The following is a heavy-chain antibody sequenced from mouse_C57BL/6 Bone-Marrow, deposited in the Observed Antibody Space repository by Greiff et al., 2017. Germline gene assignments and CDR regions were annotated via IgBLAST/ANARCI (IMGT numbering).Heavy chain of an antibody. CDR3: ARWGIYYDYDGGHYAMDY. V-gene: IGHV1-81*01. J-gene: IGHJ4*01. D-gene: IGHD2-4*01. Sequence: VQLQQSGAELARPGASVKLSCKASGYTFTSYGISWVKQRTGQGLEWIGEIYPRSGNTYYNEKFKGKATLTADKSSSTAYIELRSLTSEDSAVYCCARWGIYYDYDGGHYAMDYWGQGTSVTVSS. CDR1: GYTFTSYG. CDR2: IYPRSGNT.